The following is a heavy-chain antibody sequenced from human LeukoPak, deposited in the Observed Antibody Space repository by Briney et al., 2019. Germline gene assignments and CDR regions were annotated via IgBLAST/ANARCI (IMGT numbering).Heavy chain of an antibody. CDR1: GGSISSGGYY. V-gene: IGHV4-31*03. J-gene: IGHJ4*02. Sequence: SQTLSLTCTVSGGSISSGGYYWSWIRQHPGKGLEWIGYIYYSGSTYYNPSLKSRVTISVDTSKNQFSLKLSSVTAADTAVYFCARDNQTSGWGPHYFTYWGQGILVTVSS. D-gene: IGHD6-19*01. CDR2: IYYSGST. CDR3: ARDNQTSGWGPHYFTY.